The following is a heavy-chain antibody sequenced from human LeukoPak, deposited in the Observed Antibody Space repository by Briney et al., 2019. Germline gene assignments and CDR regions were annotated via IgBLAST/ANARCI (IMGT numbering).Heavy chain of an antibody. J-gene: IGHJ4*02. D-gene: IGHD3-3*01. V-gene: IGHV1-69*01. CDR2: IIPIFGTA. CDR1: GGTFSSYA. CDR3: ARGEEYYDFWSGYYLTADFDY. Sequence: ASVKVSCKASGGTFSSYAISWVRQAPGQGLEWMGGIIPIFGTANYAQKFQGRVTITGDESTSTAYMELSSLRSEDTAVYYCARGEEYYDFWSGYYLTADFDYWGQGTLVTVSS.